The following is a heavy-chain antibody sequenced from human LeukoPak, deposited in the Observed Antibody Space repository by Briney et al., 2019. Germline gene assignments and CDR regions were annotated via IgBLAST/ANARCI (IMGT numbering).Heavy chain of an antibody. Sequence: SETLSLTCTVSGGSISSYYWSWIRQPAGKGLEWIGRIYTSGSTNYNPSLKSRVTISVDTSKNQFSLKLSSVTAADTAVYYCASGGEDPYSGSHDYWGQGTLVTVSS. CDR3: ASGGEDPYSGSHDY. CDR1: GGSISSYY. CDR2: IYTSGST. V-gene: IGHV4-4*07. J-gene: IGHJ4*02. D-gene: IGHD1-26*01.